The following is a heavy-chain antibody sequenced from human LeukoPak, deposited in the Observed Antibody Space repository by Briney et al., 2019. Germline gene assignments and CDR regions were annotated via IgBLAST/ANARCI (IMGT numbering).Heavy chain of an antibody. J-gene: IGHJ3*02. V-gene: IGHV6-1*01. CDR3: ARDPAYSSGWTKNAFDI. CDR2: TYYRSKWYN. D-gene: IGHD6-19*01. Sequence: SQTLSLTCAISGDSVSSNSAAWNWIRQSPSRGLEWLGRTYYRSKWYNDYALSVKSRITINPDTSKNQFSLQLNSVTPEDTAVYYCARDPAYSSGWTKNAFDIWGQGKLVTVSS. CDR1: GDSVSSNSAA.